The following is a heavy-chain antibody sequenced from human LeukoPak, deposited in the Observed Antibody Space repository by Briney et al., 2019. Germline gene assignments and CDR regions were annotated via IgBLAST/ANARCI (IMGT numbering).Heavy chain of an antibody. J-gene: IGHJ4*02. Sequence: ASVKVSCKASGGTFSSYAISWVRHAPAQGLEWMGGIIPIFGTANYAQKFQGRVSMTRATSISTAYLELSSLTFEDTAVYYCARTPPKGDIDYWGQGTLVTVSS. CDR1: GGTFSSYA. CDR2: IIPIFGTA. D-gene: IGHD2-21*02. V-gene: IGHV1-69*05. CDR3: ARTPPKGDIDY.